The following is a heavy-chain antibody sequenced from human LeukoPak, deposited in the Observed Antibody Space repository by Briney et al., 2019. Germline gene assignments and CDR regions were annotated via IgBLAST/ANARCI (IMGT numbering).Heavy chain of an antibody. CDR3: AKTGYCSGGSCYWYFDL. J-gene: IGHJ2*01. CDR2: ISGSGGST. Sequence: GSLRLSCAASGFTFSSYAMSWVRQAPGKGLEWVSAISGSGGSTYYADSVKGRFTISRDNSKNTLYLQMNSLRAEDTAVYYCAKTGYCSGGSCYWYFDLWGRGTLVTVSS. V-gene: IGHV3-23*01. D-gene: IGHD2-15*01. CDR1: GFTFSSYA.